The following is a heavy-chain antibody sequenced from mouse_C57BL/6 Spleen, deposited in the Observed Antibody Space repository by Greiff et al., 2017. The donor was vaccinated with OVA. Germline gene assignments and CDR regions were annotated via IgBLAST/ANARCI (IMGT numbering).Heavy chain of an antibody. Sequence: QVQLQQPGAELVMPGASVKLSCKASGYTFTSYWMHWVKQRPGQGLEWIGEIDPSDSYTNYNQKFKGKSTLTVDKSSSTAYMQLSSLTSEDSAVDYCARRGYSNFLDYWGQGTTLTVSS. CDR2: IDPSDSYT. V-gene: IGHV1-69*01. CDR3: ARRGYSNFLDY. CDR1: GYTFTSYW. D-gene: IGHD2-5*01. J-gene: IGHJ2*01.